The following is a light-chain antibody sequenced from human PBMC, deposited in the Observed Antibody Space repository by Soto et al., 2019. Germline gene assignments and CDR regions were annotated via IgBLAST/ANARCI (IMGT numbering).Light chain of an antibody. CDR1: GTDVGGYNY. J-gene: IGLJ1*01. CDR3: GSFAGSSNYV. CDR2: EVS. Sequence: QSVLTQPPSASGSPGQSVSISCAGTGTDVGGYNYVSWYQQHPGKAPKLMIYEVSKRPSGVPDRFSGSRSGTTASLTVSGLQPEDEADYYCGSFAGSSNYVFGTGTKLTVL. V-gene: IGLV2-8*01.